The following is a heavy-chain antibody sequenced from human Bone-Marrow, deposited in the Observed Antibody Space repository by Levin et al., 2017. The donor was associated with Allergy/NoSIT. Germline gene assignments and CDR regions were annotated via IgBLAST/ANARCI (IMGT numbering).Heavy chain of an antibody. Sequence: PGGSLRLSCAGAGFPFASFGISWVRQAPGKGLEWVSIISGSGGTTFYADSVKGRFTISRDHSKNTVYLQMNSLRVEDTAVYYCAKDRFRGGNSCVDSWGQGTLVAVSS. CDR1: GFPFASFG. D-gene: IGHD5-12*01. CDR2: ISGSGGTT. V-gene: IGHV3-23*01. CDR3: AKDRFRGGNSCVDS. J-gene: IGHJ4*02.